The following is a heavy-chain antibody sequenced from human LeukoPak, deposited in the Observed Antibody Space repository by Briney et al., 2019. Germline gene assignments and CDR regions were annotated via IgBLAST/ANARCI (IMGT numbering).Heavy chain of an antibody. Sequence: SETLSLTCTVSGGSISSYYWSWIRQPPGKGLEWIGEINHSGSTNYNPSLKSRVTISVDTSKNQFSLKLSSVTAADTAVYYCARSGLRVSSYNWFDPWGQGTLVTVSS. CDR2: INHSGST. D-gene: IGHD5-12*01. J-gene: IGHJ5*02. V-gene: IGHV4-34*01. CDR1: GGSISSYY. CDR3: ARSGLRVSSYNWFDP.